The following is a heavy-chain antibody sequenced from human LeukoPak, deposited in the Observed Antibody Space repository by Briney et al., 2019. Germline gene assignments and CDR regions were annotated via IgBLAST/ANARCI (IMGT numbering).Heavy chain of an antibody. CDR3: AREELRCGGDCRQH. J-gene: IGHJ4*02. CDR1: GFTFSDYE. D-gene: IGHD2-21*02. CDR2: IPTSGSGI. Sequence: GGSLRLSCAASGFTFSDYEMNWVRQAPGKGLEWVSYIPTSGSGIYYADSVKGRFTVSRDNAKNALYLQMTSLRAEDTGVYYCAREELRCGGDCRQHWGQGTLVTVSS. V-gene: IGHV3-48*03.